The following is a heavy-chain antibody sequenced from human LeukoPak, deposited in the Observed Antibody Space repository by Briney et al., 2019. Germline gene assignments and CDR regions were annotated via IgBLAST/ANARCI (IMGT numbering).Heavy chain of an antibody. D-gene: IGHD3-22*01. J-gene: IGHJ3*02. V-gene: IGHV3-74*01. CDR3: AKITMIPDYNHDAFDI. CDR1: GFTFSSYW. CDR2: INSDGSST. Sequence: PGGSLRLSCAASGFTFSSYWMHWVRQAPGKGLVWVSRINSDGSSTSYADSVKGRFTISRDNAKNTLYLQMNSLRAEDTAVYYCAKITMIPDYNHDAFDIWGQGTMVTVSS.